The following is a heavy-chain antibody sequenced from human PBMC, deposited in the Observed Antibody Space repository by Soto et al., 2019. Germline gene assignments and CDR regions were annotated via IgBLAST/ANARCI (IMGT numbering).Heavy chain of an antibody. J-gene: IGHJ4*02. Sequence: PSETLSLTCTVSGGSITHGGFSWSWIRQSPGKGLEWVGYIGHLENTYFHPTFKSRLTMSIDRSKNQFSLNLSSVTAADRAVYYCDRGGGNDHFDSWGQGVLVTVSS. D-gene: IGHD5-12*01. CDR2: IGHLENT. CDR1: GGSITHGGFS. CDR3: DRGGGNDHFDS. V-gene: IGHV4-30-2*06.